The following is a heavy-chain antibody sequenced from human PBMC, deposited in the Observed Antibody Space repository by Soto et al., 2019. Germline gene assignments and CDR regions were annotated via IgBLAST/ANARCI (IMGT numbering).Heavy chain of an antibody. D-gene: IGHD3-16*02. V-gene: IGHV3-48*02. J-gene: IGHJ6*02. CDR2: ITSSGSTI. Sequence: EVKMVESGGGLVQPGGSLSLSCEVSGFTLSTYSMNWVRQAPGKELEWVSFITSSGSTIYYADSVKGRFTVSRDNAKNSLFLQMNSLRDEDTAVYYFARVAIASGGVIAVTYALDVWGQGTTVTVSS. CDR1: GFTLSTYS. CDR3: ARVAIASGGVIAVTYALDV.